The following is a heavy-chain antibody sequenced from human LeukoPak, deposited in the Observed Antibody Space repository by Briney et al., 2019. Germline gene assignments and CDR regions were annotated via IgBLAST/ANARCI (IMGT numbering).Heavy chain of an antibody. CDR2: IYYSGST. V-gene: IGHV4-59*01. Sequence: SETLSLTCTVSGGSISSYYWSWIRQPPGKGLEWTGYIYYSGSTNYNPSLKSRVTISVDTSKNQFSLKLGSVTAADTAVYYCATGVCGSLYYFDYWGQGTLVTVSS. D-gene: IGHD3-16*01. J-gene: IGHJ4*02. CDR3: ATGVCGSLYYFDY. CDR1: GGSISSYY.